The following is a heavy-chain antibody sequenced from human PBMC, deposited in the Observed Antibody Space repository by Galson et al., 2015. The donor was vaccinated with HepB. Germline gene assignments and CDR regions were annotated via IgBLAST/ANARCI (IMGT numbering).Heavy chain of an antibody. CDR1: RFIFSTYW. CDR3: ARAQNYDYWRGYRGSDYYSYYGMDV. V-gene: IGHV3-7*03. D-gene: IGHD3-3*01. J-gene: IGHJ6*02. Sequence: SLRLSCAASRFIFSTYWMSWVRQAPGKGLEWVANIKEDGSEKYYVDSVKGRFTISRDNAKNSLYLQMNGLRAEDTAVYYCARAQNYDYWRGYRGSDYYSYYGMDVWGQGTTVTVSS. CDR2: IKEDGSEK.